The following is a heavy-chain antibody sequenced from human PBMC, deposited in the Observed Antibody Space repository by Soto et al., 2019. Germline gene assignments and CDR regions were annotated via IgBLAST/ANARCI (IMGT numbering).Heavy chain of an antibody. CDR3: ARAGRGYCSGGSCYSGLHGMDV. V-gene: IGHV4-59*12. Sequence: PSETLSLTCTVSGGSINNYYWSWIRQPPGKGLEWIGYIYYSGSTNYNPSLKSRVTITVDKSKNQFSLKLSSVTAADTAVYYCARAGRGYCSGGSCYSGLHGMDVWGQGTTVTVSS. D-gene: IGHD2-15*01. CDR2: IYYSGST. J-gene: IGHJ6*02. CDR1: GGSINNYY.